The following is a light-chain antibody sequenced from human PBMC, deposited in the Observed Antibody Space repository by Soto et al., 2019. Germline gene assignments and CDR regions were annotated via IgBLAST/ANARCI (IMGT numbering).Light chain of an antibody. J-gene: IGKJ2*01. V-gene: IGKV3-20*01. Sequence: EIVLTQSPGTLSLSPGERATLSCRASQSVSSSYLAWYQQKPGQAPGLLIYGASSRATGIPDRFSGGGYGTDFTLTISRLEPEDFAVYYCQQYGSSPPYTFGQGTNLEIK. CDR1: QSVSSSY. CDR2: GAS. CDR3: QQYGSSPPYT.